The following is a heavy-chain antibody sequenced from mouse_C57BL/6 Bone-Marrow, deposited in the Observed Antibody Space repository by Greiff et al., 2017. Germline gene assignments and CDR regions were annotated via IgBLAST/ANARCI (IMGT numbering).Heavy chain of an antibody. V-gene: IGHV1-31*01. Sequence: VQLQQSGPALVKPGASVKISCKASGYSFTGYSMHWVKQSHGNIFDWIGHFFPSNGASSFNQKFKGKATLTVDTSSSTAYMQLSSLTSEDSAVYFCARLGWLLPYYFDYWGQGTTLTVSS. CDR3: ARLGWLLPYYFDY. J-gene: IGHJ2*01. CDR1: GYSFTGYS. CDR2: FFPSNGAS. D-gene: IGHD2-3*01.